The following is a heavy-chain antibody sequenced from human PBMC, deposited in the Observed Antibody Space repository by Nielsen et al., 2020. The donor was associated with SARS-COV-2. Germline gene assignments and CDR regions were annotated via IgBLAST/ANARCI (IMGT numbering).Heavy chain of an antibody. Sequence: SETLSLTCTVSGGSISSSSYYWGWIRQPPGKGLEWIGSIYYSGSTYYNPSLKSRVTISVDTSKNQFSLKLSSVTAADTAVYYCARGGYSSGWVGSARADAFDIWGQGTMVTVSS. CDR1: GGSISSSSYY. V-gene: IGHV4-39*07. D-gene: IGHD6-19*01. CDR2: IYYSGST. J-gene: IGHJ3*02. CDR3: ARGGYSSGWVGSARADAFDI.